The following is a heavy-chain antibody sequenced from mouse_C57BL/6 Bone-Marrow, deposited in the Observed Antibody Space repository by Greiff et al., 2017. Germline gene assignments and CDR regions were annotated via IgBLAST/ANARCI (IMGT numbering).Heavy chain of an antibody. J-gene: IGHJ3*01. CDR1: GFSLTSYG. D-gene: IGHD2-4*01. CDR2: IWSGGST. CDR3: ARGSYPIYYDSDGAWFAY. V-gene: IGHV2-2*01. Sequence: VQLQQSGPGLVQPSQSLSITCTVSGFSLTSYGVHWVRQSPGKGLEWLGVIWSGGSTDYNAALISRPSISKDNSKSQVFFKRNSLQADDTAIYYCARGSYPIYYDSDGAWFAYWGQGTLVTVSA.